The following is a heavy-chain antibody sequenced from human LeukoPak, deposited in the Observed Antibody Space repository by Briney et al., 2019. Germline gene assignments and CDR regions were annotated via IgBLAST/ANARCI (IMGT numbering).Heavy chain of an antibody. CDR1: GFTFSSYW. Sequence: GGSLRLSCAASGFTFSSYWMSWVRQAPGKGLGWVANIKQDGSEKYYVDFVEGRFTISRDNAKNSLYLQMNSLRAEDTAVYYCARALGRLQPYYYYYGMDVWGQGTTVTVSS. CDR3: ARALGRLQPYYYYYGMDV. V-gene: IGHV3-7*01. J-gene: IGHJ6*02. CDR2: IKQDGSEK. D-gene: IGHD5-24*01.